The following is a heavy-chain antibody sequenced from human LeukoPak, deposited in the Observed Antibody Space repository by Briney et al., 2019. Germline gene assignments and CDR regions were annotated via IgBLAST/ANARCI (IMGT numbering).Heavy chain of an antibody. J-gene: IGHJ6*02. Sequence: SETLSLTCAVYGGSFSGYYWSWIRQPPGKGLEWIGEINHSGSTNYNPSLRSRVTISVDTSKNQFSLKLSSVTAADTAVYYCARGPRGPMFGHYDPYYYYGMDVWGQGTTVTVSS. V-gene: IGHV4-34*01. D-gene: IGHD3-10*02. CDR3: ARGPRGPMFGHYDPYYYYGMDV. CDR2: INHSGST. CDR1: GGSFSGYY.